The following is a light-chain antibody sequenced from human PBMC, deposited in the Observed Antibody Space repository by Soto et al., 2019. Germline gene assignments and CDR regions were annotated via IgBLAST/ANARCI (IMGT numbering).Light chain of an antibody. CDR2: GAY. Sequence: DIRMTQSPSSVSASLGDRVTITCRASQYIGTSLAWYQQRPGEAPKLRIYGAYRLHVGVPSRFPASGSGTDSPLTITSLQPEDFGIYFCQQTHDLPRTFGLGTRWIS. V-gene: IGKV1-12*01. J-gene: IGKJ1*01. CDR3: QQTHDLPRT. CDR1: QYIGTS.